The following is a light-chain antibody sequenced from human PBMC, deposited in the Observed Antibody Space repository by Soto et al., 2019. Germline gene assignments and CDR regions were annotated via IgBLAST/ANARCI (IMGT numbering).Light chain of an antibody. CDR3: QQHNNWPPLT. Sequence: EVVMTQSPATLSVSPGKIATLSCRASQSVSKNLAWYQQKPVQAPRLLIYGASTRATGIPARFSGNGSGTEFTLTISSLQSEDFAVYYCQQHNNWPPLTFGQGTKVDIK. V-gene: IGKV3-15*01. CDR1: QSVSKN. CDR2: GAS. J-gene: IGKJ1*01.